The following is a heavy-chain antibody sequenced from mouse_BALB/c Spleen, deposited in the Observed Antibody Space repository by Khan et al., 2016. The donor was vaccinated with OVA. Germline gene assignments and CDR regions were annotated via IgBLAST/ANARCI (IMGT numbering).Heavy chain of an antibody. CDR3: AREGLRGVEVDY. CDR2: IYHGDGST. Sequence: VQLQESGPELVNPGALVKISCKASGYTFTAYDINWVRQRPGQGLECIGWIYHGDGSTKYNQNFKGKATLTADKSSNTAYLQFSSLTSEHTAVSVYAREGLRGVEVDYWGQGTTVSVSS. V-gene: IGHV1S56*01. D-gene: IGHD2-4*01. CDR1: GYTFTAYD. J-gene: IGHJ4*01.